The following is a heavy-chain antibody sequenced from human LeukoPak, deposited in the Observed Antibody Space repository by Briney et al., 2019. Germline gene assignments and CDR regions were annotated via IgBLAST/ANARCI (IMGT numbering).Heavy chain of an antibody. Sequence: PGGSLRLSCAASGFTFSRYWMSWVRQAPGKGLEWVANIKQYGSEKYYVDSVKGRFTISRDNTKNSLYLQMNSLRAEDTAVYYCARLDDALDIWGHGTMVTVSS. CDR3: ARLDDALDI. CDR1: GFTFSRYW. V-gene: IGHV3-7*01. D-gene: IGHD1-1*01. J-gene: IGHJ3*02. CDR2: IKQYGSEK.